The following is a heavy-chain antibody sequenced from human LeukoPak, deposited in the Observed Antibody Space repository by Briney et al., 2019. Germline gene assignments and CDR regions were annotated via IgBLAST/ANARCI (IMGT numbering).Heavy chain of an antibody. Sequence: SETLSLTCTVSGGSISSSSYYWGWIRQPPGKGLEWIGSSYYRGSTYYNPSLKSRVTISVDTSKNQFSLKLSSVTAADTAVYYCARGLPYYDFWSGYYSDWFDPWGQGTLVTVSS. V-gene: IGHV4-39*01. CDR1: GGSISSSSYY. CDR2: SYYRGST. CDR3: ARGLPYYDFWSGYYSDWFDP. J-gene: IGHJ5*02. D-gene: IGHD3-3*01.